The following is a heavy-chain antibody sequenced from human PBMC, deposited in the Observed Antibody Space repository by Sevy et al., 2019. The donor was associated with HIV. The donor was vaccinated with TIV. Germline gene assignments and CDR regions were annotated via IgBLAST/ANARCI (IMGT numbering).Heavy chain of an antibody. V-gene: IGHV3-48*02. Sequence: GGSLRLSCAASGFTFSSYSMNWVRQAPGKGLEWVSYISSSSSTIYYADSVKGRFTISRDNAKKSLYLQMNSLRDEDTAVYYCARAPPEYYYDSSCYSLDYWGQGTLVTVSS. J-gene: IGHJ4*02. D-gene: IGHD3-22*01. CDR3: ARAPPEYYYDSSCYSLDY. CDR2: ISSSSSTI. CDR1: GFTFSSYS.